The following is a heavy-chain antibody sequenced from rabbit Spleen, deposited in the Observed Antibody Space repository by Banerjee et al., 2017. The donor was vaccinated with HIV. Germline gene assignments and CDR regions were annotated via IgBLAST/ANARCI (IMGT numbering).Heavy chain of an antibody. Sequence: QEQLEESGGGLVKPEGSLTLTCKASGFSFSNDYFMCWVRQAPGKGLEWIACIRAGSSGTTYYATWAKGRFTISKTSSTTVTLQMTSLTAADTATYFCARDLVAVIGWNFNLWGPGTLVTVS. CDR1: GFSFSNDYF. J-gene: IGHJ4*01. CDR2: IRAGSSGTT. CDR3: ARDLVAVIGWNFNL. D-gene: IGHD1-1*01. V-gene: IGHV1S45*01.